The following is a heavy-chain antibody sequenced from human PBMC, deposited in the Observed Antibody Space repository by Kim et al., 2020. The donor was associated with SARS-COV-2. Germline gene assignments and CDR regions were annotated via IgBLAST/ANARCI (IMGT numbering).Heavy chain of an antibody. Sequence: GGSLRLSCLASGFTFSSYAMHWVRQAPGKGLEYVSAISINGATAYYADSVKGRFTISRDNSRNTLYLQINSLRAEDTAVYYCVKDCNSATFYSEFFQHWGEGPLDSLSA. CDR1: GFTFSSYA. J-gene: IGHJ1*01. CDR2: ISINGATA. V-gene: IGHV3-64D*06. D-gene: IGHD2-15*01. CDR3: VKDCNSATFYSEFFQH.